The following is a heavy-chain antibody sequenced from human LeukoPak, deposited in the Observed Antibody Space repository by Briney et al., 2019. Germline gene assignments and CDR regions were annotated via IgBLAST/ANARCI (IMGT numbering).Heavy chain of an antibody. CDR2: IHYSGST. Sequence: SETLSLTCAVSSGSISSYYWRWIRQPPGRGREWIGSIHYSGSTSYNSSLKSRVTISADKSKHQFSLKLSSVTPADPAVYYCARQVSSSSWSYYFDYWGQGILVTVSA. CDR1: SGSISSYY. V-gene: IGHV4-59*01. CDR3: ARQVSSSSWSYYFDY. J-gene: IGHJ4*02. D-gene: IGHD6-13*01.